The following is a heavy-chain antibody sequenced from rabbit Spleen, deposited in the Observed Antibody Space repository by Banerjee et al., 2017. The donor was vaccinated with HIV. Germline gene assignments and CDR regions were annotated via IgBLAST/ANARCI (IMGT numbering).Heavy chain of an antibody. Sequence: QEQLVESGGDLVKPGASLTLTCTASGVSFSGYYYMCWVRQAPGKGLEWIACIVTGNGVTYYASWAKGRFTISRTSSTTVTLQMPSLTAADTATYFCARDAGWTTDLWGPGTLVTVS. CDR2: IVTGNGVT. D-gene: IGHD4-2*01. CDR1: GVSFSGYYY. V-gene: IGHV1S45*01. CDR3: ARDAGWTTDL. J-gene: IGHJ6*01.